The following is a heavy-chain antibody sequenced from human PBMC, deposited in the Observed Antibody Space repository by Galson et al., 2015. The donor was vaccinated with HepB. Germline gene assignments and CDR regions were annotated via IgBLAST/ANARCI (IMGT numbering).Heavy chain of an antibody. CDR1: GFTFSSYA. D-gene: IGHD3-22*01. V-gene: IGHV3-64D*06. Sequence: SLRLSCAASGFTFSSYAMHWVRQAPGKGLEYVSAISSNGGSTYYADSVKGRFTISRDNSKNTLYLQMSSLRAEDTAVCYCVKDREDSSGYYLFDYWGQGTLVTVSS. J-gene: IGHJ4*02. CDR3: VKDREDSSGYYLFDY. CDR2: ISSNGGST.